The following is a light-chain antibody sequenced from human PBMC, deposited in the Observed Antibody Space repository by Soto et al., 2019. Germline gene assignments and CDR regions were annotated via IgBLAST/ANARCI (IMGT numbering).Light chain of an antibody. V-gene: IGKV3-15*01. CDR3: QQYGGSPRVS. CDR2: GAS. CDR1: QSISSK. Sequence: EIVMTQSPATLSVSPGERATLSCRASQSISSKLGWYQQRPGQAPRLLIYGASTRATGIPARFSGSGSGTEFTLTSSSLQSEDSAVYYCQQYGGSPRVSFGGGTKVEIK. J-gene: IGKJ4*01.